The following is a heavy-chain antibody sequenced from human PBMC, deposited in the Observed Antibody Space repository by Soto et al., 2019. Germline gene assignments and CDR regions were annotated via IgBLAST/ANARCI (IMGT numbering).Heavy chain of an antibody. CDR3: ARVGDGSSYVWFDP. CDR1: GGSISSGGYF. V-gene: IGHV4-31*01. J-gene: IGHJ5*02. CDR2: IYYSGTT. D-gene: IGHD3-22*01. Sequence: QVQLQESGPGLVKPSQTLSLTCTVSGGSISSGGYFWGWIRQHPGKGLEWIGYIYYSGTTYYTPSLMRQVTISVDSSKNQFSLKLSSVTAADTAVYYCARVGDGSSYVWFDPWGQGTLVTVSS.